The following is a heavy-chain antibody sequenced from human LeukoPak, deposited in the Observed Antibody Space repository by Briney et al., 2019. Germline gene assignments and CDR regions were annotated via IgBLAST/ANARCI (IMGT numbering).Heavy chain of an antibody. CDR3: AREADVWGSYRYDY. J-gene: IGHJ4*02. V-gene: IGHV1-69*06. D-gene: IGHD3-16*02. Sequence: SVKVSCKASGGTFSSYAISWVRQAPGQGLEWMGGIIPIFGTANYAQKFQGRVTITADKSTSTAYMELSSLRSEDTAVYYCAREADVWGSYRYDYWGQGTLVTVSS. CDR1: GGTFSSYA. CDR2: IIPIFGTA.